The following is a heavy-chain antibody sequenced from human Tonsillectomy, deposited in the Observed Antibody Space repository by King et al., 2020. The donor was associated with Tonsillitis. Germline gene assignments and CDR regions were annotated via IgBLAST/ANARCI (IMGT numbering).Heavy chain of an antibody. D-gene: IGHD4-23*01. CDR3: ARNPYGGNSVLAF. Sequence: EVQLVESGGGLVQPGGSLRLSCAASGFTFSSYEMNWVRQAPGKGLEWVSYLSSSGSKTHYADTVRGRFTISRDNAKNSVYLQMNSLRAEDTAVYYCARNPYGGNSVLAFWGQGTLVTVSS. V-gene: IGHV3-48*03. J-gene: IGHJ4*02. CDR1: GFTFSSYE. CDR2: LSSSGSKT.